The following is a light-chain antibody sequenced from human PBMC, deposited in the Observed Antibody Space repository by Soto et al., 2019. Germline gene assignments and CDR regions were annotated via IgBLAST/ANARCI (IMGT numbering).Light chain of an antibody. CDR1: SREVGCYNY. V-gene: IGLV2-14*01. CDR3: SSYTSSSTLV. Sequence: QSALTQPASVSGSPGEWITISCIGNSREVGCYNYVSWYQQHPGKAPKLMIYDVSNRPSGVSNRFSGSKSGNTASLTISGLQAEDEADYYCSSYTSSSTLVFGNGTKVTVL. J-gene: IGLJ1*01. CDR2: DVS.